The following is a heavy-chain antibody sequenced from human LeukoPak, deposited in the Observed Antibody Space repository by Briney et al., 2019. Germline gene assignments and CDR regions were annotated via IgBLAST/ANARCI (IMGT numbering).Heavy chain of an antibody. CDR2: ISYDGSNK. V-gene: IGHV3-30*18. CDR1: GFTFSRYG. CDR3: AKVGGGYSYGYSFDY. J-gene: IGHJ4*02. D-gene: IGHD5-18*01. Sequence: PGRSLRLSCAASGFTFSRYGMHWVRQAPGKGLEWVAVISYDGSNKYYADSVKGRFTISRDNSKNTLYLQMNSLRAEDTAVYYCAKVGGGYSYGYSFDYWGQGTLVTVSS.